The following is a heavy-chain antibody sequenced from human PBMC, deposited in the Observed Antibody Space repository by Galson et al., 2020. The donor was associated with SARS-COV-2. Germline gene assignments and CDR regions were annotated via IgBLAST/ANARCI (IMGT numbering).Heavy chain of an antibody. D-gene: IGHD1-7*01. CDR2: ISPYNGNT. J-gene: IGHJ2*01. V-gene: IGHV1-18*01. CDR1: GYTFTNYA. CDR3: ARVWDYHPRGYFDL. Sequence: GESLKISCKASGYTFTNYAITWVRQAPGQGLQWMGWISPYNGNTDYAQKLQGRVTMTTDTSTSTAYMELRSLRSDDTAVYYCARVWDYHPRGYFDLWGRGTLVTVSS.